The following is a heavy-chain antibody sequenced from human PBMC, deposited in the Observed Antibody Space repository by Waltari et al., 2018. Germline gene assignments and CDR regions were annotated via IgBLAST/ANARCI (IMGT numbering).Heavy chain of an antibody. J-gene: IGHJ3*02. Sequence: QVQLQESGPGLVKPSETLSLTCAVSGYSISSGYYWGWIRQPPGKGLEWIGSIYHSGSTYYNPSLKSRVTRSVDTSKNQFSLKLSSVTAADTAVYYCARRGGLEKGAFDIWGQGTMVTVSS. CDR2: IYHSGST. CDR3: ARRGGLEKGAFDI. V-gene: IGHV4-38-2*01. D-gene: IGHD3-16*01. CDR1: GYSISSGYY.